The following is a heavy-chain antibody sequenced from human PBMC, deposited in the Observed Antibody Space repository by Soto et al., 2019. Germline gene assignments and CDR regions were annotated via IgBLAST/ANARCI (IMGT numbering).Heavy chain of an antibody. CDR3: ARAVSPITVTRGWFDP. J-gene: IGHJ5*02. D-gene: IGHD1-20*01. CDR2: IIPIFGTA. CDR1: GGTFSSYA. Sequence: QVQLVQSGAEVKKPGSSVKVSCKASGGTFSSYAISWVRQAPGQGLEWMGGIIPIFGTANYAQKFQGRVTITADKSTSTAYMELSSQRSEDTAVYYCARAVSPITVTRGWFDPWGQGTLVTVSS. V-gene: IGHV1-69*06.